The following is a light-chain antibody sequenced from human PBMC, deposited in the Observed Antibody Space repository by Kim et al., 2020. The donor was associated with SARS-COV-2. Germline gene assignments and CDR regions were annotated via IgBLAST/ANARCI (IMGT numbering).Light chain of an antibody. CDR3: QAWDSSAAV. Sequence: ASPRQTASITCSGDKLGDKYACWYQQKPGQSPVLVIYQDSKRPSVIPERFSGSNSGNTATLTISGTQAMDEADYYCQAWDSSAAVFGGGTQLTVL. CDR1: KLGDKY. CDR2: QDS. V-gene: IGLV3-1*01. J-gene: IGLJ3*02.